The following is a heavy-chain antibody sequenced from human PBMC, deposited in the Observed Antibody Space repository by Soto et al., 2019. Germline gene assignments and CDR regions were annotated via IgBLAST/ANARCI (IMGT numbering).Heavy chain of an antibody. Sequence: PSETLSLTCAVYGGSFSGYYWSWIRQPPGKGLEWIGEINHSGSTNYNPSLKSRVTISVDTSKNQFSLKLSSVTAADTAVYYCARGWAGTDFDYWGQGTLVTVSS. CDR1: GGSFSGYY. D-gene: IGHD6-19*01. V-gene: IGHV4-34*01. J-gene: IGHJ4*02. CDR2: INHSGST. CDR3: ARGWAGTDFDY.